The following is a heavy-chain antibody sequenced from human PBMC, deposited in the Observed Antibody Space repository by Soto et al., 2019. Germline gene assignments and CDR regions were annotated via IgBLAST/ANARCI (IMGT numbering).Heavy chain of an antibody. CDR2: IIPIFGTA. Sequence: VKVSCKASGGTFSSYAISWVRQAPGQGLEWMGGIIPIFGTANYAQKFQGRVTITADESTSTAYMELSSLRSEDTAVYYCARAKGGYYGMDVWGQGTTVTVSS. V-gene: IGHV1-69*13. J-gene: IGHJ6*02. D-gene: IGHD3-16*01. CDR3: ARAKGGYYGMDV. CDR1: GGTFSSYA.